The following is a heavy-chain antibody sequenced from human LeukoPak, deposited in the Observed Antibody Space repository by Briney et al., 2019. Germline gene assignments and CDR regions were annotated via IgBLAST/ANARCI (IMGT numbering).Heavy chain of an antibody. J-gene: IGHJ4*02. CDR2: ITSSSNTI. D-gene: IGHD6-19*01. CDR1: GFTFSTYS. CDR3: ARGTVADPLDY. V-gene: IGHV3-48*04. Sequence: GGSLRLSCAASGFTFSTYSMNWVRQAPGKGLEWLSYITSSSNTIYYADSVKGRFTISRDNAKNSLYLQMNSLRAEDTAVYYCARGTVADPLDYWDQGTLVTVSS.